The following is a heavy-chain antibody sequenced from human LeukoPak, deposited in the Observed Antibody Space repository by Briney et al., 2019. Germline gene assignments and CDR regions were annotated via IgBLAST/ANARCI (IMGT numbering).Heavy chain of an antibody. V-gene: IGHV4-39*07. CDR1: GGSISSSSYY. J-gene: IGHJ3*02. CDR2: IYYSRST. D-gene: IGHD2-21*02. Sequence: SETLSLTCTVSGGSISSSSYYWGWIRQPPGKGLEWIGSIYYSRSTYYNPSLKSRVTISVDTSKDQFSLKLSSVTAADTAVYYCARYCGGDCYYDAFDIWGQGTMVTVSS. CDR3: ARYCGGDCYYDAFDI.